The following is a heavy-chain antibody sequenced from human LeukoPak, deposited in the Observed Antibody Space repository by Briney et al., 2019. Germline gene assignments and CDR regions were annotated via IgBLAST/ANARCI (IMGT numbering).Heavy chain of an antibody. Sequence: PGGSLTLSCVVSGFTFSSYWMSWVRQAPGKGLEWVANIKQDGSEKYYVDSVKGRFNMSRDNAKNSLYLQMNSLRAEDTAVYYCARVQWELRGVGSYFEYWGQGALVTVSS. D-gene: IGHD1-26*01. CDR1: GFTFSSYW. V-gene: IGHV3-7*01. CDR2: IKQDGSEK. J-gene: IGHJ4*02. CDR3: ARVQWELRGVGSYFEY.